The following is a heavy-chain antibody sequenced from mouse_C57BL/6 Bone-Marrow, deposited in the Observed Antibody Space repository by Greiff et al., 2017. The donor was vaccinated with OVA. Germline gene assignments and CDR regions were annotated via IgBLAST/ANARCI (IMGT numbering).Heavy chain of an antibody. CDR2: IDPSDSET. Sequence: QVQLQQPGAELVRPGSSVKLSCKASGYTFTSYWMHWVKQRPIQGLEWIGNIDPSDSETHYNQKFKDKATLTVDKSSSTTYMQLSSLTSEDYAVYYCARGLLHSWFAYWGQGTLVTVSA. J-gene: IGHJ3*01. CDR3: ARGLLHSWFAY. V-gene: IGHV1-52*01. CDR1: GYTFTSYW. D-gene: IGHD2-13*01.